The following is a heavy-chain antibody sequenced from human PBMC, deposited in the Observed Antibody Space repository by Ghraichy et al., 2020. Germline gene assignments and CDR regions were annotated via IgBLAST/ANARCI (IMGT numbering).Heavy chain of an antibody. J-gene: IGHJ4*02. Sequence: SETLSLTCAVYGGSFSGYYWSWIRQPPGKGLEWIGEINHSGSTNYNPSLKSRVTISVDTSKNQFSLKLSSVTAADTAVYYCAREEGVARGYWGQGTLVTVSS. CDR1: GGSFSGYY. D-gene: IGHD3-3*01. CDR3: AREEGVARGY. V-gene: IGHV4-34*01. CDR2: INHSGST.